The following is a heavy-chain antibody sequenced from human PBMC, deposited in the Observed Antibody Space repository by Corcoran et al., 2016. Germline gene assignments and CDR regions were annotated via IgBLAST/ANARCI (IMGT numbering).Heavy chain of an antibody. CDR2: IWYDGSNK. Sequence: QVQLVESGGGVVQPGRSLRLSCAASGFTFSSYGMHWVRQAPGKGLEWVAVIWYDGSNKYYADSVKGRFTISRDNSKNTLYLQMNSLRAEETAVYFWARGRDYDILTVYYKEGAHFDYWGQGTLVTVSS. J-gene: IGHJ4*02. D-gene: IGHD3-9*01. CDR1: GFTFSSYG. CDR3: ARGRDYDILTVYYKEGAHFDY. V-gene: IGHV3-33*01.